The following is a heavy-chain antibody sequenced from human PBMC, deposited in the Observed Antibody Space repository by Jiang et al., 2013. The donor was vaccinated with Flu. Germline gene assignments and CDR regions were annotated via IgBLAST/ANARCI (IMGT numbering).Heavy chain of an antibody. CDR3: ARPSGYDNDHFDY. J-gene: IGHJ4*02. V-gene: IGHV5-51*01. D-gene: IGHD3-22*01. CDR2: IYPGDSDT. Sequence: LEWMGIIYPGDSDTRYSPSFQGQVTVSADKSISTAYLQWSSLKASDTAMYYCARPSGYDNDHFDYWGQGTLVTVSS.